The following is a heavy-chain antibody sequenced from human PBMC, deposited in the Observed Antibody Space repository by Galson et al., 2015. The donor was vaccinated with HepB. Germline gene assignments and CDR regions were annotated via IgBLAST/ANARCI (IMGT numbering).Heavy chain of an antibody. V-gene: IGHV6-1*01. J-gene: IGHJ5*02. D-gene: IGHD6-13*01. CDR2: TYYRSKWYN. Sequence: CAISGDSVSSNSAAWNWIRQSPSRGLEWLGRTYYRSKWYNDYAVSVKSRITINPDTSKNQFSLQLDSVTPEDTAVYYCARGANIAAAGSFDPWGQGTLVTVSS. CDR1: GDSVSSNSAA. CDR3: ARGANIAAAGSFDP.